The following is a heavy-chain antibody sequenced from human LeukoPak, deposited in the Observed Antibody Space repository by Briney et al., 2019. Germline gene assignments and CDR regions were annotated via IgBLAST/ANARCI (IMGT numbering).Heavy chain of an antibody. CDR3: AKARLSGSYILPLYY. Sequence: ASVKVSCKASGSTFTDYYMHWVRQAPGQGLEWMGWINPNSGGTNYAQKFQGRVTMTRDTSISTAYMELSSLRSDDTAVYYCAKARLSGSYILPLYYWGQGTLVTVSS. CDR1: GSTFTDYY. CDR2: INPNSGGT. J-gene: IGHJ4*02. D-gene: IGHD1-26*01. V-gene: IGHV1-2*02.